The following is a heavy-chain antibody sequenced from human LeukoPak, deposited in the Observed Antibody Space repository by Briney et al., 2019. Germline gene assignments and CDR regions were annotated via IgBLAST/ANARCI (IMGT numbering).Heavy chain of an antibody. J-gene: IGHJ4*02. Sequence: GASVKVSCKASGYTFTSYGISWVRQAPGQGLEWMGWISAYNGNTNYAQKLQGRVTMTTDTSTSTAHMELRSLRSDDTAVYYCARIGEGDYYDSSHNGDGYWGQGTLVTVSS. CDR3: ARIGEGDYYDSSHNGDGY. V-gene: IGHV1-18*01. CDR2: ISAYNGNT. D-gene: IGHD3-22*01. CDR1: GYTFTSYG.